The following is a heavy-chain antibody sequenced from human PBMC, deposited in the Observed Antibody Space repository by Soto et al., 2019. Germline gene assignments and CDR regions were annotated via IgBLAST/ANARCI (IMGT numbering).Heavy chain of an antibody. CDR3: ARASYSSSWYVGLFFFEY. Sequence: ASVKISCEASGGTFSSYAISWERQAPGQGLEWMGGIIPIFGTANYAQKFQGRVKITADESTRKAYMELRSLRSEDTAVYYCARASYSSSWYVGLFFFEYWGEGTFVPVSS. CDR1: GGTFSSYA. CDR2: IIPIFGTA. J-gene: IGHJ4*02. D-gene: IGHD6-13*01. V-gene: IGHV1-69*13.